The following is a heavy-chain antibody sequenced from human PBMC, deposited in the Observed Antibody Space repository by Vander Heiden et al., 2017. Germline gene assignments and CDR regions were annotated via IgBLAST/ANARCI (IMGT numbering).Heavy chain of an antibody. CDR1: GFTFSSYG. CDR2: ISYDGSNK. V-gene: IGHV3-30*18. J-gene: IGHJ4*02. Sequence: QVQLVESGGGVVQPGRSLRLSCAASGFTFSSYGMHWVRQAPGKGLEWVAVISYDGSNKYYADSVKGRFTISRDNSKNTLYLQMNSLRAEETAVYYCAKSGGGYYGSGSYGNFDYWGQGTLVTVSS. CDR3: AKSGGGYYGSGSYGNFDY. D-gene: IGHD3-10*01.